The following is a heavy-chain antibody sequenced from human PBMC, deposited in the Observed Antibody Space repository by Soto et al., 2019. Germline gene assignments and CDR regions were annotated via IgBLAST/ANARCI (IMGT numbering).Heavy chain of an antibody. CDR2: IVVGSGNT. J-gene: IGHJ4*02. V-gene: IGHV1-58*01. CDR3: AADPYCGGDCYFDY. Sequence: GASVKVSCKASGFTFFTSAVQWVRQARGQRLEWIGWIVVGSGNTNYAQKFEERVTITRDMSTNTAYMELTSLRSEDTAVYYCAADPYCGGDCYFDYWGQGIMGTVSS. CDR1: GFTFFTSA. D-gene: IGHD2-21*02.